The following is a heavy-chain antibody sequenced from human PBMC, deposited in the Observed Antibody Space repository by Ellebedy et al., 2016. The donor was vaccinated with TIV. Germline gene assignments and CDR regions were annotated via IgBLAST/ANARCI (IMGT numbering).Heavy chain of an antibody. J-gene: IGHJ4*02. Sequence: PGGSLRLSCAASGFSFSDAWMTWVRQAPGKGLEWVANINQDGSDEYYVDSVKGRFTISRDKAKNSLYLQMNSLRAEDTAMYYCARDVAPVGQVTFDCWGQGTLVTVSS. CDR1: GFSFSDAW. CDR3: ARDVAPVGQVTFDC. D-gene: IGHD2-21*02. CDR2: INQDGSDE. V-gene: IGHV3-7*03.